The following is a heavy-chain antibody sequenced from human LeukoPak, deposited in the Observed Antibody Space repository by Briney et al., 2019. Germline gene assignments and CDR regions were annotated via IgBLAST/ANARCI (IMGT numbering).Heavy chain of an antibody. CDR1: GYTFTGYY. D-gene: IGHD2-2*01. CDR2: INPNSGGT. J-gene: IGHJ5*02. Sequence: ASVKVSCKASGYTFTGYYMHWVRQAPGQGLEWMGWINPNSGGTNYAQKFQGRVTMTRDTSISTAYMGLSRLRSDDTAVYYCARSPTDIVVVPAATSMTNWFDPWGQGTLVTVSS. V-gene: IGHV1-2*02. CDR3: ARSPTDIVVVPAATSMTNWFDP.